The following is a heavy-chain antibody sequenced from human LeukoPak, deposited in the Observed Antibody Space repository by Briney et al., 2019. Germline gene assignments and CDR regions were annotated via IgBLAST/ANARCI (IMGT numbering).Heavy chain of an antibody. J-gene: IGHJ2*01. Sequence: PGGSLRLSCAASGFTFSSYSMNWVRQAPGKGLEWVSYISSSSTIYYADSVKGRFTISRDISKNTLYLQMNSLRAEDTAVYYCARASMVNWYFDIWGRGTLVTVSS. D-gene: IGHD3-10*01. V-gene: IGHV3-48*01. CDR2: ISSSSTI. CDR3: ARASMVNWYFDI. CDR1: GFTFSSYS.